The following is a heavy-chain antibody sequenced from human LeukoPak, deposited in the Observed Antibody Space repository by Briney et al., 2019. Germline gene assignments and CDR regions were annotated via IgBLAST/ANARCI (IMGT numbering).Heavy chain of an antibody. J-gene: IGHJ6*03. V-gene: IGHV3-23*01. CDR3: AKQYSSSWYYYYYYMDV. CDR1: GLAFSSSG. D-gene: IGHD6-13*01. CDR2: ISGSGGST. Sequence: GGSLRLSCAASGLAFSSSGMRGVPRAPGQGLECGSAISGSGGSTHYADSVKGPSTISRDNSKNPLYLQMTGLRAEDTAVYYCAKQYSSSWYYYYYYMDVWGNGNPVTIS.